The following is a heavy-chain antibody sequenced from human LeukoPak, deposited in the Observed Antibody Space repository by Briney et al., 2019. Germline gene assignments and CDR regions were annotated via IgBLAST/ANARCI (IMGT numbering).Heavy chain of an antibody. J-gene: IGHJ4*02. V-gene: IGHV4-39*07. CDR3: ARDSGSYFDY. D-gene: IGHD1-26*01. CDR1: GGSISSSSYY. CDR2: IYYSGST. Sequence: SETLSLTCTVSGGSISSSSYYWGWIRQPPGKGLEWIGSIYYSGSTYYNPSLKSRVTISVDTSKNQFSLKLSSVTAADTAVYYCARDSGSYFDYWGQGTLVTVSS.